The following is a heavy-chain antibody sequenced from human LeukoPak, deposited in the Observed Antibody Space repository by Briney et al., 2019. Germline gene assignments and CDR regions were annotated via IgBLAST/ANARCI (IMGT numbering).Heavy chain of an antibody. CDR1: GYTFTGYY. D-gene: IGHD5-24*01. V-gene: IGHV1-2*02. CDR3: ARGGLGEMATTTTFDY. J-gene: IGHJ4*02. CDR2: INPNSGGT. Sequence: ASVKVSCKASGYTFTGYYMHWVRQAPGQGLEWMGWINPNSGGTNYAQKFQGRVTMTRDTSISTAYMELSRLRSDDTAVYYCARGGLGEMATTTTFDYWGQGTLVTVSS.